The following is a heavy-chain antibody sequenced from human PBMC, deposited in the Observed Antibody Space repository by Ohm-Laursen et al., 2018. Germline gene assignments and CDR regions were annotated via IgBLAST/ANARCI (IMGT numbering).Heavy chain of an antibody. CDR2: LSGSGDTT. V-gene: IGHV3-23*01. D-gene: IGHD6-19*01. Sequence: GSLRLSCSASGFTFRWYAMSWVRQAPGKGLEWVSALSGSGDTTDYADSVEGRFTISRDNSKNTVDLQMNSLRAEDTAVYYCAKDRNWAAEQWPTFDCWGQGTPVTVSS. CDR1: GFTFRWYA. J-gene: IGHJ4*02. CDR3: AKDRNWAAEQWPTFDC.